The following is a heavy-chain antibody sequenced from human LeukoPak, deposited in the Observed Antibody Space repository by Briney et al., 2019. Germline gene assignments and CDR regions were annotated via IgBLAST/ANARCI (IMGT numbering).Heavy chain of an antibody. CDR1: GFTFSNYA. CDR3: ARVGSWNALDI. V-gene: IGHV3-64*01. Sequence: PGGSLRLSCAASGFTFSNYAMRWVRQAPGKGPEYVSAITGNGGNTYYAYSVKGRFTISRENSKNTLYLQMGSLRAEDMAVYYCARVGSWNALDIWGQGTVVTVSS. D-gene: IGHD1-26*01. J-gene: IGHJ3*02. CDR2: ITGNGGNT.